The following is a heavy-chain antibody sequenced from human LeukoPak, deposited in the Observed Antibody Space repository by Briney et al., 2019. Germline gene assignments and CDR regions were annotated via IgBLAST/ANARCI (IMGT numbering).Heavy chain of an antibody. V-gene: IGHV1-2*02. Sequence: ASVKVSCKASGYTFTDYYMNWARQAPGQGLEWMGWINPKSGGTKYAQKFQGRVTMTRDTSISTAYMELSILRSDDTAVYYCVRAGELDYWGQGTLVTVSS. J-gene: IGHJ4*02. CDR3: VRAGELDY. D-gene: IGHD7-27*01. CDR1: GYTFTDYY. CDR2: INPKSGGT.